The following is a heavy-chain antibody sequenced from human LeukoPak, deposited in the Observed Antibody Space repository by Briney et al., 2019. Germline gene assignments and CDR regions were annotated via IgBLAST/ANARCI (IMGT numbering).Heavy chain of an antibody. CDR2: IFGDGSA. V-gene: IGHV4-4*07. CDR3: ARIYPALFDN. Sequence: SETLSLTCNVSGGSINNYYWNWIRQPAGKGLEWIGRIFGDGSANYNPSLKSRVTMSEDTSKNQFSLKLISLTAADTAVYYCARIYPALFDNWGQGTLVTVSS. J-gene: IGHJ4*02. CDR1: GGSINNYY. D-gene: IGHD3-16*02.